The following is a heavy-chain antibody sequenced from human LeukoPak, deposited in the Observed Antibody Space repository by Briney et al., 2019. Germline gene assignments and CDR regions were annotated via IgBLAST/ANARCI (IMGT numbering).Heavy chain of an antibody. V-gene: IGHV3-23*01. CDR2: ISGSGGST. CDR1: GFTFSSYA. CDR3: AGSAVAPRYFDY. Sequence: QTGGSLRLSCAASGFTFSSYAMSWVRQAPGKGLEWVSAISGSGGSTYYADSVKGRFTISRDNSKNTLYLQMNSLRAEDTAVYYCAGSAVAPRYFDYWGQGTLVTVSS. D-gene: IGHD6-19*01. J-gene: IGHJ4*02.